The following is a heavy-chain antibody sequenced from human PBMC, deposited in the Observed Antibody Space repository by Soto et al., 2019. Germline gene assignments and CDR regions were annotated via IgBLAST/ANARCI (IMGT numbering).Heavy chain of an antibody. Sequence: PGRSLRLSCQASGFNFDNYGMHWVRQAPGKGLEWVAVITYDASFQYYADSVKGRFTIPRDNSKNPLSLHLNTLKPEDTAVYHCAKDRVGGTFYTPLAFWGQGTLVTVSS. D-gene: IGHD1-7*01. J-gene: IGHJ4*02. CDR3: AKDRVGGTFYTPLAF. CDR1: GFNFDNYG. CDR2: ITYDASFQ. V-gene: IGHV3-30*18.